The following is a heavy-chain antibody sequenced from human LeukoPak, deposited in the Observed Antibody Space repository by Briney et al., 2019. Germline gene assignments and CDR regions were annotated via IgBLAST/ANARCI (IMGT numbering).Heavy chain of an antibody. J-gene: IGHJ4*02. Sequence: GGSLRLSCAASGFTVRSNYMSWVRQAPGKGLEWVSGISSNGRSTYYADSVKGRFTISRDNSKNTLYLQMNSLRAEDTAVYYCAKDGGSGWYSTYDYWGQGTLVTVSS. CDR3: AKDGGSGWYSTYDY. D-gene: IGHD6-19*01. CDR2: ISSNGRST. V-gene: IGHV3-23*01. CDR1: GFTVRSNY.